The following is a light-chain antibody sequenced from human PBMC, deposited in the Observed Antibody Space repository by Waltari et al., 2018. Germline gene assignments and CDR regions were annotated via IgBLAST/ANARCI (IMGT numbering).Light chain of an antibody. V-gene: IGLV3-25*03. CDR1: ALPQKY. CDR2: KDT. Sequence: SYELTQPPSVSVSPGQTARTTCSAAALPQKYASWFQQKPGQAPGLVIYKDTERPSGIPERFSGSSSGTTVTLTISVVQAEDEADYYCQSAESSGTYYVFGNGTKVTVL. CDR3: QSAESSGTYYV. J-gene: IGLJ1*01.